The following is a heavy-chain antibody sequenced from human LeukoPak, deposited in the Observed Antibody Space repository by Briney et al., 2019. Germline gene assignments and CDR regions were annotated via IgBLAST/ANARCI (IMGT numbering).Heavy chain of an antibody. D-gene: IGHD1-26*01. CDR1: GFTFSGSA. Sequence: GGSLRLSCAASGFTFSGSARHWVRQASGKGLEWVGRIRSKANSYATAYAASVKGRFTISRDDSKNTAYLQMNSLKTEDTAVYYCTRHVVGATFDPWGQGTLVTVSS. J-gene: IGHJ5*02. CDR3: TRHVVGATFDP. V-gene: IGHV3-73*01. CDR2: IRSKANSYAT.